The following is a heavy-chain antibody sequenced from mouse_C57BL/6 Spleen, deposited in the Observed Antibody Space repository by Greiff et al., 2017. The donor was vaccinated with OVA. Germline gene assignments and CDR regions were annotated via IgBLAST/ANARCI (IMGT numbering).Heavy chain of an antibody. CDR2: IHPNSGST. D-gene: IGHD1-1*01. CDR1: GYTFTSYW. CDR3: ARSLITTVDYAMDY. J-gene: IGHJ4*01. V-gene: IGHV1-64*01. Sequence: QVQLQQPGAELVKPGASVKLSCKASGYTFTSYWMHWVKQRPGQGLEWIGMIHPNSGSTNYNEKFKSKATLTVDKSSSTAYMQRSSLTSEDSAVYYCARSLITTVDYAMDYWGQGTSVTVSS.